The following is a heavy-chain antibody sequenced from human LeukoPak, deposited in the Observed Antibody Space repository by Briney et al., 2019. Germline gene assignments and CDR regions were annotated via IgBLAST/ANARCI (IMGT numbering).Heavy chain of an antibody. V-gene: IGHV4-38-2*02. D-gene: IGHD6-19*01. Sequence: PSETLSLTCTVSGYSISSGYYWGWIRQPPGKGLEWIGSIYHSGSTYYNPSLKSRVTISVDTSKNQFSLKLSSVTAADTAVYYCARRGGWLAPFDYWGQGTLVTVSS. CDR1: GYSISSGYY. CDR2: IYHSGST. J-gene: IGHJ4*02. CDR3: ARRGGWLAPFDY.